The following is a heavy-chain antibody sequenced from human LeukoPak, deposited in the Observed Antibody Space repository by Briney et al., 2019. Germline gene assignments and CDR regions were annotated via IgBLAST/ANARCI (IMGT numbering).Heavy chain of an antibody. J-gene: IGHJ4*02. V-gene: IGHV1-46*01. CDR2: INPSGGST. CDR3: ARGKYDSSGYPTPDFDY. Sequence: ASVKVSCKASGYTFTSYYMHWVRQAPGQGLEWMGIINPSGGSTSYAQKFQGRVTMTRDTSISTAYMELSRLRSGDTAVYYCARGKYDSSGYPTPDFDYWGQGTLVTVSS. D-gene: IGHD3-22*01. CDR1: GYTFTSYY.